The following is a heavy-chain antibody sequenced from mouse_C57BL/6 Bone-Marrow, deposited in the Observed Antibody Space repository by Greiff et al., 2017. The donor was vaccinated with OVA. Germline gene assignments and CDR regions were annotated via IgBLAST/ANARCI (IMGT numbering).Heavy chain of an antibody. CDR1: GYTFTSYG. CDR3: ARRGIENYYAMDY. Sequence: QVQLQQSGAELVRPGASVKLSCKASGYTFTSYGISWVKQSPGQGLEWIGGIYPRCGNTYYNEKLKGKATLTVDTSSRTAYMELHSLTSEDSAVYCCARRGIENYYAMDYWGKGTTVTVSS. J-gene: IGHJ4*01. D-gene: IGHD5-2*01. V-gene: IGHV1-81*01. CDR2: IYPRCGNT.